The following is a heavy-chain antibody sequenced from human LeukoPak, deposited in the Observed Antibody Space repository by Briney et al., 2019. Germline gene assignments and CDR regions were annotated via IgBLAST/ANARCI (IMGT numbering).Heavy chain of an antibody. D-gene: IGHD1-1*01. CDR3: ARGGDWKFDY. Sequence: PSETLSLTCAVSGDSIGSNKWWTWVRQPPGKGLEWIGEIHHSGRLNYSPSLKSRVTISVDKSKNHFSLNLNSITSADTAIYYCARGGDWKFDYWGQGALVTVSS. CDR1: GDSIGSNKW. J-gene: IGHJ4*02. CDR2: IHHSGRL. V-gene: IGHV4-4*02.